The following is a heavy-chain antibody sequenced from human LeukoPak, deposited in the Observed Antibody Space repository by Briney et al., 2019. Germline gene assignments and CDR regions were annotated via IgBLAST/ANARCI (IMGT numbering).Heavy chain of an antibody. CDR1: GFSFSSHW. J-gene: IGHJ4*02. V-gene: IGHV3-74*01. CDR2: ISDDGRYT. D-gene: IGHD2-21*01. CDR3: ASFGISWRSSY. Sequence: GGSLRLSCAASGFSFSSHWVHWVRHAPGKGLVWVSRISDDGRYTSNVDSVKGRFTISRANVNNMLYLHMNSLRAEDTAVYYCASFGISWRSSYWGQGTLVTVSS.